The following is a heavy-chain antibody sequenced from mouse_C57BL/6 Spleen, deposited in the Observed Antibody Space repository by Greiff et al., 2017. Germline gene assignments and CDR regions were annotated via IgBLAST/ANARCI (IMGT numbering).Heavy chain of an antibody. V-gene: IGHV1-80*01. J-gene: IGHJ2*01. CDR2: IYPGDGDT. CDR1: GYAFSSYW. D-gene: IGHD1-1*01. CDR3: ARIGPVVAPDY. Sequence: VQLVESGAELVKPGASVKISCKASGYAFSSYWMNWVKQRPGKGLEWIGQIYPGDGDTNYNGKFKGKATLTVDKSSSTAYMQLSSLTSEDSAVYFCARIGPVVAPDYWGQGTTLTVSS.